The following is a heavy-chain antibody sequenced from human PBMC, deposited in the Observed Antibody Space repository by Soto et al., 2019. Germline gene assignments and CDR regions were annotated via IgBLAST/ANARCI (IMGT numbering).Heavy chain of an antibody. J-gene: IGHJ4*02. CDR1: GFTFSTYA. CDR2: ISGNGGST. Sequence: EVQLLESGGGLVQPGGSLTLSCAASGFTFSTYAMSWVRQAPGKGLEWVSTISGNGGSTYYADSVKGRFTLSKDNSKYTLYLQMNSLRAEDTAVYYCAKGGMIVVVIPPYYFDYWGQGTLVTVSS. D-gene: IGHD3-22*01. CDR3: AKGGMIVVVIPPYYFDY. V-gene: IGHV3-23*01.